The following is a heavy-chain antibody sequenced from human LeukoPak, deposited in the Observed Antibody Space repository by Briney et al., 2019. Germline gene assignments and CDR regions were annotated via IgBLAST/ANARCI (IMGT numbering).Heavy chain of an antibody. CDR3: ARGLGITMVRGANRKFDP. V-gene: IGHV1-8*01. J-gene: IGHJ5*02. D-gene: IGHD3-10*01. Sequence: ASVKVSCKASGYTFTSYDINWVRQATGQGLEWMGWMNPNSGNTGYAQKFQGRVTMTRNTSISTAYMELGSLRSEDTAVYYCARGLGITMVRGANRKFDPWGQGTLVTVSS. CDR1: GYTFTSYD. CDR2: MNPNSGNT.